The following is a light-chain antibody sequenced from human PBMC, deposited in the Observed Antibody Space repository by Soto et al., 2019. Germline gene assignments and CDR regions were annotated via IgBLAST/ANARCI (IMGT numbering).Light chain of an antibody. V-gene: IGKV3-15*01. CDR1: QSISSNF. Sequence: EIVVTQKQGTLSLSPGEGARLWWSASQSISSNFLAWYQQKRGQAPRLLIYGASTRATGIPATFGGSGSGTEFTLTISSLQSEDFAVYYCQQYNNWPITFGQ. CDR2: GAS. CDR3: QQYNNWPIT. J-gene: IGKJ5*01.